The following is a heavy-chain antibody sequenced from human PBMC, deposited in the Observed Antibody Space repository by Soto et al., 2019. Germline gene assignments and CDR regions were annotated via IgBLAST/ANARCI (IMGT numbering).Heavy chain of an antibody. J-gene: IGHJ4*02. CDR1: GGIFSTYA. V-gene: IGHV1-69*01. Sequence: QVQLVQSGAEVKKPGSSVKVSCKASGGIFSTYAISWLRQAPGQGLEWVGGIIPIFGTPNYAQKFQVRVTITADESTITADLELSRLRTEETDVYYCARDRDDYGSGTYYNRIGFSGQVTIVNVSS. D-gene: IGHD3-10*01. CDR3: ARDRDDYGSGTYYNRIGF. CDR2: IIPIFGTP.